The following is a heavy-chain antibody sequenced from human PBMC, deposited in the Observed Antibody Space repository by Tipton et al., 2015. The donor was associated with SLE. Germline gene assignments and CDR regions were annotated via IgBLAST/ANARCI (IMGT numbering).Heavy chain of an antibody. CDR2: ISYDGSNK. Sequence: SLRLSCAASGFTFSSYAMHWVRQAPGKGLEWVAVISYDGSNKYYADSVKGRFTISRDNSKNTLYLQMNSLRAEDTAVYYCARVGEQQLIDAFDIWGQGTMVTVSS. J-gene: IGHJ3*02. V-gene: IGHV3-30-3*01. CDR3: ARVGEQQLIDAFDI. CDR1: GFTFSSYA. D-gene: IGHD6-13*01.